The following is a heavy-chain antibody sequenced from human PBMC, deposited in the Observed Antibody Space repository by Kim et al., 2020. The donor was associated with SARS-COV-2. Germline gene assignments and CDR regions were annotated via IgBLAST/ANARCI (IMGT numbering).Heavy chain of an antibody. CDR3: AKENGSSWYGGFYYYYYGMDV. D-gene: IGHD6-13*01. CDR1: GFTFSSYG. J-gene: IGHJ6*02. Sequence: GGSLRLSCAASGFTFSSYGMHWVRQAPGKGLEWVAVIWYDGSNKYYADSVKGRFTISRDNSKNTLYLQMNSLRAEDTAVYYCAKENGSSWYGGFYYYYYGMDVWGQGTTVTVSS. CDR2: IWYDGSNK. V-gene: IGHV3-33*06.